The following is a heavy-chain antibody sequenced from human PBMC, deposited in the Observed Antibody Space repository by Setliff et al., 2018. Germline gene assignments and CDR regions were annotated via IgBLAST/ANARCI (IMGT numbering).Heavy chain of an antibody. CDR2: INSRSSTI. V-gene: IGHV3-48*01. D-gene: IGHD5-18*01. CDR3: TFARDGYDVFDI. J-gene: IGHJ3*02. Sequence: GWSLRLSCAASGFTFSSYNMDWVRQAPGKGLEWVSYINSRSSTIFYADSVKGRFIISRDNSENTLYLQMNSLRAEDTAVYYCTFARDGYDVFDIWGQGTMVTVSS. CDR1: GFTFSSYN.